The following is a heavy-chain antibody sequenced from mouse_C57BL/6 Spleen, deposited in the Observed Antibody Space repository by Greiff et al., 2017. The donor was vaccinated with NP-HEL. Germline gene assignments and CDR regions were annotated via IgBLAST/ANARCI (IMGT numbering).Heavy chain of an antibody. J-gene: IGHJ4*01. V-gene: IGHV5-17*01. CDR3: ARLYDYDVGYAMDY. CDR2: ISSGSSTI. CDR1: GFTFSDYG. Sequence: EVKLMESGGGLVKPGGSLKLSCAASGFTFSDYGMHWVRQAPEKGLEWVAYISSGSSTIYYADTVKGRFTISRDNAKNTLFLQMTSLRSEDTAMYYCARLYDYDVGYAMDYWGQGTSVTVSS. D-gene: IGHD2-4*01.